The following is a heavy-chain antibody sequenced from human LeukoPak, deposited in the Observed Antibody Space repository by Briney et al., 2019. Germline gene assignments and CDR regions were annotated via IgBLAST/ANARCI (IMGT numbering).Heavy chain of an antibody. D-gene: IGHD6-19*01. V-gene: IGHV1-18*01. CDR3: ARHSGSGWQALGY. Sequence: ASVKVSCKASGYTFTSYGISWVRQAPGLGLEWMGWTSYNGNTNYAQKFQDRVTMTTDTSTTTAYMELRSLESDDTAVYYCARHSGSGWQALGYWGQGTLVTVSS. CDR2: TSYNGNT. CDR1: GYTFTSYG. J-gene: IGHJ4*02.